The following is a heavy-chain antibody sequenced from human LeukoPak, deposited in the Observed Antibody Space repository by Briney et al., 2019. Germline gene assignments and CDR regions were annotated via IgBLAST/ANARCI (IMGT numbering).Heavy chain of an antibody. J-gene: IGHJ4*02. CDR3: GKGSTLGY. V-gene: IGHV1-18*01. CDR1: GYTFKNHG. D-gene: IGHD7-27*01. CDR2: ISASNGNT. Sequence: GASVKVSCKASGYTFKNHGVSWVRQAPGQGFEWMGWISASNGNTNYAQKFQGRVTMTTDTSTSTAYMELRSLRFDDTAVYYCGKGSTLGYWGQGTLVTVSS.